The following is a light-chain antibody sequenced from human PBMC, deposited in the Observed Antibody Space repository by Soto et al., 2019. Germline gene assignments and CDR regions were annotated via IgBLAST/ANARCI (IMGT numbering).Light chain of an antibody. J-gene: IGKJ4*01. CDR2: AAS. Sequence: DIQMTQSPFSLSASVGDRVTITCRASQSISSYLNWYQQKPGKAPKLLIYAASSLQSGVPSRFSGSGSGTDFTLTISSLQPEDFATYYCQKSYSTPSFGGGTKVEIK. V-gene: IGKV1-39*01. CDR1: QSISSY. CDR3: QKSYSTPS.